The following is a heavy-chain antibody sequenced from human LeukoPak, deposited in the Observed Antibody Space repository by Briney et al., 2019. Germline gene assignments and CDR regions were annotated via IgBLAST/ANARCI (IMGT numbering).Heavy chain of an antibody. CDR2: ISSSSSYI. V-gene: IGHV3-21*01. D-gene: IGHD3-16*01. CDR1: GFTFSSYS. CDR3: VGSVWAGGDDY. Sequence: PGGSLRLSCAASGFTFSSYSMNWLRQSTGKGLEWVSSISSSSSYIYYAHSVKGRFTISRDNAKNSLYLQMNTPRAEDTAVYYCVGSVWAGGDDYWGQGTLVTVSS. J-gene: IGHJ4*02.